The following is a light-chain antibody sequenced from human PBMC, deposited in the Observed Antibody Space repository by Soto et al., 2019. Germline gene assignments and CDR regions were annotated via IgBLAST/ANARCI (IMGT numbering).Light chain of an antibody. Sequence: DIQMTQSPSSLSASVGDTVTITCRASQSISVHLNWYQQKPGKVPKLLIYAASNLQSGVPSSFSGSGSETDFALTFSSLKPEDFATYCCQQNYITPYTFGQGNKLQIK. CDR2: AAS. V-gene: IGKV1-39*01. CDR3: QQNYITPYT. CDR1: QSISVH. J-gene: IGKJ2*01.